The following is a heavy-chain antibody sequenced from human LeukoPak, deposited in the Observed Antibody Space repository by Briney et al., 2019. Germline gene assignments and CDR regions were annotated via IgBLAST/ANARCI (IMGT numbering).Heavy chain of an antibody. CDR2: IYYSGST. D-gene: IGHD3-22*01. CDR3: ARGSPNSSDYRIPDAFDI. CDR1: GGSISNYY. J-gene: IGHJ3*02. Sequence: SETLSLTCTVSGGSISNYYWSWIRQPPGKGLEWIGYIYYSGSTNYNPSLKSRVSISVDTSKNQFSLKLNSVTAADTAVYYCARGSPNSSDYRIPDAFDIWGQGTMVTVSS. V-gene: IGHV4-59*08.